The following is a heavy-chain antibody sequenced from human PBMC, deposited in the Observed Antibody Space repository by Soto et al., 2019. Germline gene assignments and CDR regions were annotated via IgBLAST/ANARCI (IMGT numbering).Heavy chain of an antibody. CDR2: IIPIFGTA. V-gene: IGHV1-69*06. J-gene: IGHJ6*02. CDR1: GGTFSSYA. CDR3: ARDQGVAEIYYYGMDF. D-gene: IGHD6-19*01. Sequence: SVKVSCEASGGTFSSYAISWVRQSPGQGLEWMGGIIPIFGTANYAQKFQGRVTITADKSTSTAYMELSSLRSEDTAVYYCARDQGVAEIYYYGMDFWVQGTTVTVSS.